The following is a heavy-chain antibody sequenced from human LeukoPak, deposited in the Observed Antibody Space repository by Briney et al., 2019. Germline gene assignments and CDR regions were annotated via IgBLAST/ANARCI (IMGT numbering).Heavy chain of an antibody. J-gene: IGHJ6*02. D-gene: IGHD3-9*01. V-gene: IGHV4-4*07. CDR3: ARELRYFDWLFDGPSGHYYYYYGMDV. Sequence: SETLSLTCTVSGGSISSYYWSCIRQPAGKGLEWIGRIYTSGSTNYNPSLKSRVTISVDTSKNQFSLKLSSVTAADTAVYYCARELRYFDWLFDGPSGHYYYYYGMDVWGQGTTVTVSS. CDR2: IYTSGST. CDR1: GGSISSYY.